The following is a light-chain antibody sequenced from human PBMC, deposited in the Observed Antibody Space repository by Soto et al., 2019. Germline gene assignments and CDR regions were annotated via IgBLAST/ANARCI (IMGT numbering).Light chain of an antibody. CDR2: EVS. Sequence: QSALTQPPSASGSPGQSVTISCTGTSSDVGGYNYVSWYQQHPGKAPKLMIYEVSKRPSGVPDRFSGSKSGNTASLTVSGFQAEDEADYYCSSYAGSNNWVVFGGGTKLTVL. J-gene: IGLJ2*01. CDR3: SSYAGSNNWVV. CDR1: SSDVGGYNY. V-gene: IGLV2-8*01.